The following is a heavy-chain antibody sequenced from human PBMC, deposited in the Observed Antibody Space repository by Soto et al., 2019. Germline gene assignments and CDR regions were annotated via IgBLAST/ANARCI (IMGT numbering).Heavy chain of an antibody. CDR1: GYTFTSYY. Sequence: VSVKVSCKASGYTFTSYYMHWVRQAPGQGLEWMGIFNPSGGSTSYAQKFQGRVTMTRDTSTSTVYMELSSLRSEDTAVYYCARDIMGAHYDILTGYLLANWFDPWGQGTLVTVSS. CDR3: ARDIMGAHYDILTGYLLANWFDP. CDR2: FNPSGGST. J-gene: IGHJ5*02. D-gene: IGHD3-9*01. V-gene: IGHV1-46*01.